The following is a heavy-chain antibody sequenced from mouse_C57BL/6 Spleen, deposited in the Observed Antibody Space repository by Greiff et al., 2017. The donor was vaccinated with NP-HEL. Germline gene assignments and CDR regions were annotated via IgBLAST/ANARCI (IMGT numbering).Heavy chain of an antibody. J-gene: IGHJ1*03. CDR2: ISYDGSN. Sequence: EVKLMESGPGLVKPSQSLSLTCSVTGYSITSGYYWNWIRQFPGNKLEWMGYISYDGSNNYNPSLKNRISITRDTSKNQFFLKLNSVTTEDTATYYCARSRYFDVWGTGTTVTVSS. CDR1: GYSITSGYY. CDR3: ARSRYFDV. V-gene: IGHV3-6*01.